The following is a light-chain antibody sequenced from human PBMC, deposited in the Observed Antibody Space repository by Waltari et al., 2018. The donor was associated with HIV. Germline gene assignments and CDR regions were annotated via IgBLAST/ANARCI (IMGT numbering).Light chain of an antibody. Sequence: DIQMTQSPSSLSASVGDRVTITCQARQDISNHLNWYQHKPGKAPKLLIYDVSNLETGVPSRFSGSGSGTHFTFTISSLQPEDVAAYYCQQYDNLPLLTFGGGTKVEIK. CDR2: DVS. V-gene: IGKV1-33*01. J-gene: IGKJ4*01. CDR3: QQYDNLPLLT. CDR1: QDISNH.